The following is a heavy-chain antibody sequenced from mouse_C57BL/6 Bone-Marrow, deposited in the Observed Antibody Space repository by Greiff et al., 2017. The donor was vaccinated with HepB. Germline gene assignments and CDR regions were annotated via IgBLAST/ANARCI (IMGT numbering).Heavy chain of an antibody. CDR2: IDPETGGT. Sequence: VQLQQSGAELVRPGASVTLSCKASGYTFTDYEMHWVKQTPVHGLEWIGAIDPETGGTAYNQKFKGKAILTADKSSSTAYMELRSLTSEDSAVYYCTSNYFFAYWGQGTLVTVSA. D-gene: IGHD2-1*01. V-gene: IGHV1-15*01. CDR1: GYTFTDYE. J-gene: IGHJ3*01. CDR3: TSNYFFAY.